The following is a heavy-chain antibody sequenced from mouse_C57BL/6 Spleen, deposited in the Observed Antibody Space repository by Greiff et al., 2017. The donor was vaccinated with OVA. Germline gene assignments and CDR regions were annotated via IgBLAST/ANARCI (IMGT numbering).Heavy chain of an antibody. J-gene: IGHJ4*01. V-gene: IGHV5-4*01. CDR3: ARDDGSSDYAMDY. Sequence: EVQLVESGGGLVKPGGSLKLSCAASGFTFSSYAMSWVRQTPEKRLEWVATISDGGSYTYYPDNVKGRFTISRDNAKNNLYLQMSHLKSEDTAMYYCARDDGSSDYAMDYWGQGTSVTVSS. CDR2: ISDGGSYT. D-gene: IGHD1-1*01. CDR1: GFTFSSYA.